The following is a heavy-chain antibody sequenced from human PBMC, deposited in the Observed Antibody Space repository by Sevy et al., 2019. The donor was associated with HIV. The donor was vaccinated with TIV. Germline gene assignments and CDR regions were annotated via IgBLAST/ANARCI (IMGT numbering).Heavy chain of an antibody. V-gene: IGHV3-48*03. CDR2: ISNSGTTI. CDR3: ARDLPPSATTAAHLDC. D-gene: IGHD4-17*01. J-gene: IGHJ4*02. CDR1: GFTFSSYE. Sequence: GGSLRLSCAASGFTFSSYEMNWVRQAPGKGLEWVSYISNSGTTISYSDSVKGRFTISRDNARNSLYLQMNSLRAEDTAVYYCARDLPPSATTAAHLDCWGQGTLVTVSS.